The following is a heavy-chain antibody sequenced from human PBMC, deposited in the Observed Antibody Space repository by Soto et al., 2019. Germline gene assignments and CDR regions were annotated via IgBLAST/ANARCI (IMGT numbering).Heavy chain of an antibody. D-gene: IGHD3-22*01. V-gene: IGHV2-5*02. CDR2: IYWDDDK. Sequence: QITLKESGPTLVKPTQTLTLTCTFSGFSLSTSGVGVGWIRQPPVKALEWLALIYWDDDKRYSPSLKSRLTITKDNSKNQVVLTMTNMDPVDTATYYCAHSLIGYYYDSSGSNWFDPWGQGTLVTVSS. J-gene: IGHJ5*02. CDR1: GFSLSTSGVG. CDR3: AHSLIGYYYDSSGSNWFDP.